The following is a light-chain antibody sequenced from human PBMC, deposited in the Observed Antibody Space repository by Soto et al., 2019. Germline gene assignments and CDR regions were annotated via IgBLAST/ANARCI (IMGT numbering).Light chain of an antibody. CDR2: GAT. CDR3: LQHNRYPWT. CDR1: QDITNY. V-gene: IGKV1-17*03. Sequence: DIQMTQSPSAVSASVGDRVTITCRTSQDITNYLVWFQQKPGKVPERLIYGATNLQSGVPSRFSGSGSGTEFTLTISSLQPEDFATYYCLQHNRYPWTFGQGTKVEV. J-gene: IGKJ1*01.